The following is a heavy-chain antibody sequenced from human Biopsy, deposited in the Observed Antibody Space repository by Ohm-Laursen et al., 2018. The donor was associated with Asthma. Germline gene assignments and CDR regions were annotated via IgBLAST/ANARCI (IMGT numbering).Heavy chain of an antibody. CDR1: GDAMSTSGSY. CDR3: ARAVSSSSYWYFDL. D-gene: IGHD6-6*01. V-gene: IGHV4-39*02. CDR2: IYYSGRT. J-gene: IGHJ2*01. Sequence: SDTLSLTCIVSGDAMSTSGSYWGWIRQSPGKGLEWIDSIYYSGRTYYNPSLESRVTISADTSKNHFSLKVTSVTAADTAVYYCARAVSSSSYWYFDLWGRGDLVTVSS.